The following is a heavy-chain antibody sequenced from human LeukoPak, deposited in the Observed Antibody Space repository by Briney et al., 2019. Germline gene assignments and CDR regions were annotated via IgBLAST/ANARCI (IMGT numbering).Heavy chain of an antibody. J-gene: IGHJ4*02. CDR1: GYSISSGYY. Sequence: PSETLSLTCTVSGYSISSGYYWGWIRQPPGKGLEWIGSIYHSGSTYYNPSLKSRVTISVDTSKNQFSLKLSSVTAADTAVYYCARHDSNYVGYFDNWGQGTLVTVAS. D-gene: IGHD1-7*01. V-gene: IGHV4-38-2*02. CDR3: ARHDSNYVGYFDN. CDR2: IYHSGST.